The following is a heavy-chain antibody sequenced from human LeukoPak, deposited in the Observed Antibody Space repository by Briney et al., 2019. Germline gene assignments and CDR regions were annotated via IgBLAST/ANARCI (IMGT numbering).Heavy chain of an antibody. CDR1: GGTFSSYT. CDR2: IIPILGIA. CDR3: ARGGNRSMDPDDAFDI. V-gene: IGHV1-69*02. Sequence: SVKVSCKASGGTFSSYTISWVRQAPGQGLEWMGRIIPILGIANYAQKFQGRVTITADKSTSTAYMELSSLRSEDTAVYYCARGGNRSMDPDDAFDIWGQGTMVTVSS. J-gene: IGHJ3*02. D-gene: IGHD2-8*01.